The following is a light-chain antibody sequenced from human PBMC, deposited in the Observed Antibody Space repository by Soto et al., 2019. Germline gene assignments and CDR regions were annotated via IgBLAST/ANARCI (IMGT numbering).Light chain of an antibody. CDR2: GAS. Sequence: EVVLTQSPGTLSLSPGERATPSCRASQSVSNNYLAWYQHRPGQAPRLLIYGASNRATGIPDRFSGSGSGTVFTLTISRLEPEDFAVYYCQQYGSSPRYTFGQGTKLEIK. J-gene: IGKJ2*01. V-gene: IGKV3-20*01. CDR3: QQYGSSPRYT. CDR1: QSVSNNY.